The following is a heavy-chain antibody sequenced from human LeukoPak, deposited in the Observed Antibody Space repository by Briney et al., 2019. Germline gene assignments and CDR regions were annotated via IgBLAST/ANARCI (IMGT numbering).Heavy chain of an antibody. Sequence: GGSLRLSCAASGFTFDDYAMSWVRHAPGKGLEWVSGINWSGGSTGYADSVKGRFTVSRDNAKNSLYLQMNSLRAEDTAVYYCARDGHDSSGYYPRRYFDYWGQGTLVTVSS. V-gene: IGHV3-20*04. CDR3: ARDGHDSSGYYPRRYFDY. CDR1: GFTFDDYA. CDR2: INWSGGST. J-gene: IGHJ4*02. D-gene: IGHD3-22*01.